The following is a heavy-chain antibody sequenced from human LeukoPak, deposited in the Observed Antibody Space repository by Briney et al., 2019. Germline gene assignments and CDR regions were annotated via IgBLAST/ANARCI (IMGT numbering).Heavy chain of an antibody. CDR1: GFALRSYT. J-gene: IGHJ5*01. CDR2: ISSTSAYI. Sequence: GGSLRLSCAASGFALRSYTVSWVRQAPGKGLEWVSSISSTSAYIYYAESVKGRFSISRDNVDNVVHLQMSSLRNEDTAFYYCARVAVAGPTGWFDSWGQGTLVTVSS. D-gene: IGHD6-19*01. V-gene: IGHV3-21*01. CDR3: ARVAVAGPTGWFDS.